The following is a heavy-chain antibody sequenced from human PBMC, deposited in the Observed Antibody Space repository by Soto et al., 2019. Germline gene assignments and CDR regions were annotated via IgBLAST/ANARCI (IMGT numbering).Heavy chain of an antibody. CDR2: IYWDDDK. J-gene: IGHJ4*02. CDR1: GFSLSTSGVG. V-gene: IGHV2-5*02. D-gene: IGHD3-22*01. CDR3: ASMIVWVREYYFDY. Sequence: QITLKESGPTLVKPTQTLTLTCTFSGFSLSTSGVGVGWIRQPPGKALEWLALIYWDDDKRYSPSLRSRVTNTKDTSKNQVVLTIPNMDPVDTATYYCASMIVWVREYYFDYWGQGSLVTVSS.